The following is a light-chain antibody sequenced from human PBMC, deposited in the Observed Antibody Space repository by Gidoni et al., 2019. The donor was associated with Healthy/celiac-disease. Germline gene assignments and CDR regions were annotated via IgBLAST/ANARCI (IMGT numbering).Light chain of an antibody. CDR2: LGS. J-gene: IGKJ1*01. V-gene: IGKV2-28*01. Sequence: DIVMTQSPLSLPVTPGEPASISCRSSQSLLHSNGYNYLDWYLQKPGQSPQLLIYLGSNRASGVPDRFSGSGSGTDFTLKSSRGEAEDGGVYYCMQALQTPWTFGQGTKVEIK. CDR1: QSLLHSNGYNY. CDR3: MQALQTPWT.